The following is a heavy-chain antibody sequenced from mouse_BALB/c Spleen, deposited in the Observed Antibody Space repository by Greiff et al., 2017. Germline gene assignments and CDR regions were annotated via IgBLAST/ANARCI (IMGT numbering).Heavy chain of an antibody. CDR1: GFSLTSYG. J-gene: IGHJ4*01. Sequence: VQLVESGPGLVAPSQSLSITCTVSGFSLTSYGVHWVRQPPGKGLEWLGVIWAGGSTNYNSALMSRLSISKDNSKSQVFLKMNSLQTDDTAMYYCARAGDYYGSSYDAMDYWGQGTSVTVSS. CDR3: ARAGDYYGSSYDAMDY. D-gene: IGHD1-1*01. V-gene: IGHV2-9*02. CDR2: IWAGGST.